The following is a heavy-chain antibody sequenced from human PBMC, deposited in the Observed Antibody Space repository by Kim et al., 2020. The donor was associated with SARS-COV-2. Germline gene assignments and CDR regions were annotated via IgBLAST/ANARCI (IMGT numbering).Heavy chain of an antibody. CDR3: ARGEGITMVRGAQLDFDY. CDR1: GYTFTSYY. V-gene: IGHV1-46*01. CDR2: INPSGGST. Sequence: ASVKVSCKASGYTFTSYYMHWVRQAPGQGLEWMGIINPSGGSTSYAQKFQGRVTMTRDTSTSTVYMELSSLRSEDTAVYYCARGEGITMVRGAQLDFDYWGQGTLVTVS. J-gene: IGHJ4*02. D-gene: IGHD3-10*01.